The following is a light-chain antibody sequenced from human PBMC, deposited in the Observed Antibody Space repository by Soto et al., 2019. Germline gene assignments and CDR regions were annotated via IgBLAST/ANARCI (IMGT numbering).Light chain of an antibody. CDR2: DAS. CDR1: QSISSW. Sequence: DIQMTQSPSTLAASVGDRVTITCRSSQSISSWVAWYQQKPGKAPKLLIYDASSLERGVPSRFSGSGSWTEFTLTISGLQPVGVATYYCQQYNSYTPWPFGQGTKVEIK. V-gene: IGKV1-5*01. J-gene: IGKJ1*01. CDR3: QQYNSYTPWP.